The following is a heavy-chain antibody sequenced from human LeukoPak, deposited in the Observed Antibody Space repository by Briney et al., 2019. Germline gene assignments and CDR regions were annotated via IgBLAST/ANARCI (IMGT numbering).Heavy chain of an antibody. CDR2: VSGSGGNT. CDR3: TKGGVVSAFGY. D-gene: IGHD3-22*01. V-gene: IGHV3-23*01. Sequence: PGGTLRLSCAASGFSFSTYAMTWVRQAPGKGLECVSTVSGSGGNTYYPASVKGRFTICTDNSKNTLFLQMSSLRSEDTALCYCTKGGVVSAFGYWGQGVLVTVSS. CDR1: GFSFSTYA. J-gene: IGHJ4*02.